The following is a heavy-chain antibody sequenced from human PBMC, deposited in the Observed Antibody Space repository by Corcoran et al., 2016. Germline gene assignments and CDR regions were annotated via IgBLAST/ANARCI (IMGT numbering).Heavy chain of an antibody. CDR1: GGSISSSSYY. Sequence: QLQLQESGPGLVKPSETLSLTCTVSGGSISSSSYYWGWIRQPPGKGPEWIGSIYYSGSTYYNPSLKSRVTISVDTSKNQFSLKLSSVTAADTAVYYCAREGGSYYDSTIDYWGQGTLVTVSS. CDR3: AREGGSYYDSTIDY. V-gene: IGHV4-39*07. CDR2: IYYSGST. J-gene: IGHJ4*02. D-gene: IGHD3-22*01.